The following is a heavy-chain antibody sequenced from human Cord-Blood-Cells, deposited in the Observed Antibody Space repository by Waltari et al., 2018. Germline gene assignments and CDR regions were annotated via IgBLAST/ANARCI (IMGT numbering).Heavy chain of an antibody. CDR3: ARDLRSVEYQLLLFDY. CDR1: GFTFSSYS. J-gene: IGHJ4*02. CDR2: ISSSSITI. V-gene: IGHV3-48*02. D-gene: IGHD2-2*01. Sequence: EVQLVESGGGLVQPGGSLRLSCAASGFTFSSYSMTWVRQAPGKGLEWVSYISSSSITIYYADSVKGRFTISRDNAKNSLYLQMNSLRDEDTAVYYCARDLRSVEYQLLLFDYWGQGTLVTVSS.